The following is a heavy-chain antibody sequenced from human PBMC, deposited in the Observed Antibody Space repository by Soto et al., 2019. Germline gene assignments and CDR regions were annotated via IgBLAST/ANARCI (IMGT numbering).Heavy chain of an antibody. Sequence: PGGSLRLSCAASGFTFSSYAMSWVRQAPDRGLEWVAAMWYDESRTFYAESVKGRFTISRDDSRKTLYLEMNTLRVDDTGVYYCVRDDSFSDSSDPLGQGALVTVSS. CDR3: VRDDSFSDSSDP. CDR2: MWYDESRT. V-gene: IGHV3-33*08. D-gene: IGHD3-22*01. CDR1: GFTFSSYA. J-gene: IGHJ5*02.